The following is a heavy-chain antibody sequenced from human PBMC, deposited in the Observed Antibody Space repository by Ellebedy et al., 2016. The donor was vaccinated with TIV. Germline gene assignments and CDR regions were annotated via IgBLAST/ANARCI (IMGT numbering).Heavy chain of an antibody. J-gene: IGHJ4*02. V-gene: IGHV3-7*01. D-gene: IGHD1-20*01. CDR3: ARDPYNWNGPFDY. CDR2: INQDGSEK. Sequence: GESLKISCAASGFTFTNHWMSWVRQAPGKGLEWVANINQDGSEKYYVDSVKGRFTISRDNAQKSLDLQMSSLRAEDTAVYYCARDPYNWNGPFDYWGQGTLVTVSS. CDR1: GFTFTNHW.